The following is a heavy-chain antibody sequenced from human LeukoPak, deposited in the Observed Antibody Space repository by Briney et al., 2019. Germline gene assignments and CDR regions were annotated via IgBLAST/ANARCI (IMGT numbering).Heavy chain of an antibody. V-gene: IGHV4-59*01. CDR1: GGSISSYY. CDR3: AMDSNYYFGMDV. Sequence: SETLSLTCTVSGGSISSYYWSWARQPPGKGLEWIGYIYYSGSTNYNPSLKSRVTISVNTSKNQVSLKLSPVTAADTAVYYCAMDSNYYFGMDVWGQGTTVIVSS. J-gene: IGHJ6*02. D-gene: IGHD3/OR15-3a*01. CDR2: IYYSGST.